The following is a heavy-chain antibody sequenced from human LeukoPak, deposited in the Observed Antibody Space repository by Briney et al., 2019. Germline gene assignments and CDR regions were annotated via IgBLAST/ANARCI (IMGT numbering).Heavy chain of an antibody. Sequence: GGSLRLSCTASGFTFTNYALAWVRQAPGKGLEWVSAIRSGGSETYYSDSVKGRFIIAGDTSKSTLYLQMNSLTAADTAVYYCAKDPITSRITIFGVADYYYYGMDVWGQGTTVTVSS. D-gene: IGHD3-3*01. CDR3: AKDPITSRITIFGVADYYYYGMDV. V-gene: IGHV3-23*01. J-gene: IGHJ6*02. CDR1: GFTFTNYA. CDR2: IRSGGSET.